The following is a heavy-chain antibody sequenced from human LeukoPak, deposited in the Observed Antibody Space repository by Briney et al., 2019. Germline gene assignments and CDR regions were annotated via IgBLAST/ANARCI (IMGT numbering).Heavy chain of an antibody. CDR2: ISSSSSYI. D-gene: IGHD2-2*02. CDR3: ARGAVPAAIFGYYYYYMDV. V-gene: IGHV3-21*01. CDR1: GFTFSSYS. Sequence: PGRSLRLSCAASGFTFSSYSMNWVRQAPGKGLEWVSSISSSSSYIYYADSVKGRFTISRDSAKNSLYLQMNSLRAEDTAVYYCARGAVPAAIFGYYYYYMDVWGKGTTVTVSS. J-gene: IGHJ6*03.